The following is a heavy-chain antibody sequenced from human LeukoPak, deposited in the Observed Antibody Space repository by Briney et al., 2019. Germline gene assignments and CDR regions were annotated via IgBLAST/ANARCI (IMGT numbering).Heavy chain of an antibody. J-gene: IGHJ6*03. D-gene: IGHD6-13*01. CDR1: GYTFTSYG. CDR2: ISAYNGNT. Sequence: ASVKVSCKASGYTFTSYGISWVRQAPGQGLEWMGWISAYNGNTNYAQKLQGRVTMTTDTSTSTAYMELRSLRSDDTAVYYCARVHREQLTYYYYYYMDVWGKGTTVTISS. V-gene: IGHV1-18*01. CDR3: ARVHREQLTYYYYYYMDV.